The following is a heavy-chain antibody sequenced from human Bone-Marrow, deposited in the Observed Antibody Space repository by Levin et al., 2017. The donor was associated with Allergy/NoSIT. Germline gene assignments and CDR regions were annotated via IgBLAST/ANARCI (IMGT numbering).Heavy chain of an antibody. CDR2: IRRKTSGGTS. CDR1: GFTFGDFA. Sequence: GESLKISCTTSGFTFGDFAINWVRQAPGKGLEWVGFIRRKTSGGTSEYAASVKGRFTISRDDSKSTVHLQMNSLKTEDTAIYYCTNLHYLEHLVSEFWGQGTLVTVSS. CDR3: TNLHYLEHLVSEF. D-gene: IGHD6-6*01. J-gene: IGHJ4*02. V-gene: IGHV3-49*04.